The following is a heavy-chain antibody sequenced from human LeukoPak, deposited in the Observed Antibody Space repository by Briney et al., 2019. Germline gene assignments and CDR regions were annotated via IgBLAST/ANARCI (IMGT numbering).Heavy chain of an antibody. CDR3: ARSRSSGYYDYYYMDV. V-gene: IGHV5-51*01. CDR1: GYSFTNYW. Sequence: GESLKISCKGSGYSFTNYWIGWVRQMPGKGLELIGIIYPADSYARYSPSFQGQVTIPADKSISTAYLQWSSLKASDTAMYYCARSRSSGYYDYYYMDVWGKGTTVTVSS. D-gene: IGHD6-19*01. J-gene: IGHJ6*03. CDR2: IYPADSYA.